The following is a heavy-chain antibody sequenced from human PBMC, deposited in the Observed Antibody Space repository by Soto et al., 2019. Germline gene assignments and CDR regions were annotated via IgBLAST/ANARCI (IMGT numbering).Heavy chain of an antibody. CDR3: ARDDSLCSGGSCYGVPVDG. D-gene: IGHD2-15*01. CDR1: GFTVSSKY. V-gene: IGHV3-66*01. J-gene: IGHJ6*04. CDR2: IQNGGTT. Sequence: EVQLVASGGGLVQPGGSLRLSCAASGFTVSSKYMSWVRQAPGKGLEWVSLIQNGGTTYYADYVKGRFTISRAISKNMLPLQMDTLRADDPAVYYCARDDSLCSGGSCYGVPVDGWGKGTTVTVSS.